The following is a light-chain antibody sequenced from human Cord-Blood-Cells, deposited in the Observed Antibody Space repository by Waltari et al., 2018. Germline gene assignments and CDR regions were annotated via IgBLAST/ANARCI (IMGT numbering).Light chain of an antibody. Sequence: DIQLTQSPSSLSASVGDRVTITCRASQSISSYLNWYQQKPGKAPKLLIYAASSLQSGVPSRFSGSGSETDFTLTISSLQPEDVATYYCQQSYSTPLTFGGGTKVEIK. CDR2: AAS. J-gene: IGKJ4*01. CDR3: QQSYSTPLT. V-gene: IGKV1-39*01. CDR1: QSISSY.